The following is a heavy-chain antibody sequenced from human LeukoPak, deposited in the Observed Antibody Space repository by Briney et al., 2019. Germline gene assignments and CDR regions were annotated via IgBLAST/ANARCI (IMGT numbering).Heavy chain of an antibody. CDR3: AREEYYDSSGYRAEYFQH. V-gene: IGHV6-1*01. J-gene: IGHJ1*01. CDR1: GDSVSSNSAA. Sequence: SQTLSLTCAISGDSVSSNSAAWNWISQSPSRGLEWLGRTYYRSKWYNDYAVSVKSRITINPDTSKNQFSLQLNSVTPEDTAVYYCAREEYYDSSGYRAEYFQHWGQGTLATVSS. D-gene: IGHD3-22*01. CDR2: TYYRSKWYN.